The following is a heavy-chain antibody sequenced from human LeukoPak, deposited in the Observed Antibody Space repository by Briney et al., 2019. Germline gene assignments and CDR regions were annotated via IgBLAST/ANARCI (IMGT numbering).Heavy chain of an antibody. J-gene: IGHJ4*02. CDR3: ARGDPYSSGCFDY. D-gene: IGHD6-19*01. CDR2: IWYDGSNK. Sequence: GGSLRLSCAASGFTFSSYSMHWVRQAPGKGLEWVAVIWYDGSNKYYADSVKGRFTISRDNSKNTLYLQMNSLRAEDTAVYYCARGDPYSSGCFDYWGQGTLVTVSS. CDR1: GFTFSSYS. V-gene: IGHV3-33*01.